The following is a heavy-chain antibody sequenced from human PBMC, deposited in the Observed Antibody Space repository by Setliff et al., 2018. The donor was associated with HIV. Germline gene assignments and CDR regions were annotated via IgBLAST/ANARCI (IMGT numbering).Heavy chain of an antibody. CDR1: GFTFSRYW. CDR3: LRERNFWSPSPG. Sequence: GSLRLSCTASGFTFSRYWMSWVRQAPGKGLEWVANIKQDGSEKYYVDSVKGRFTISRDNAKNSLSLQMHSLRAEYTAVYYCLRERNFWSPSPGWGQGTLVTVSS. V-gene: IGHV3-7*04. CDR2: IKQDGSEK. J-gene: IGHJ4*02. D-gene: IGHD3-3*01.